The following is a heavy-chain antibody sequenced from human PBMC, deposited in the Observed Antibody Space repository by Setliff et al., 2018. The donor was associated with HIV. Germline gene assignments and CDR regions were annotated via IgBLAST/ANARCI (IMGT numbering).Heavy chain of an antibody. CDR1: GGSFSAYY. CDR2: INHSGGT. CDR3: AREDYHYYGMDV. Sequence: PSETLSLTCAVYGGSFSAYYWSWIRQTPGKGLEWIGEINHSGGTNYNPSLKSRVTISVDTSKNQFSLKLSSVTAADTAVYYCAREDYHYYGMDVWGQGTTVTVSS. V-gene: IGHV4-34*01. J-gene: IGHJ6*02.